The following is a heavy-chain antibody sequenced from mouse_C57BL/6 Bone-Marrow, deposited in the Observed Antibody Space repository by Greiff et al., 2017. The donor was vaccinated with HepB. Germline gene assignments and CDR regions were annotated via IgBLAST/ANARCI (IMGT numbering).Heavy chain of an antibody. D-gene: IGHD3-2*02. CDR1: GYAFSSSW. CDR2: IYPGDGDT. CDR3: ARDSSGSWFAY. V-gene: IGHV1-82*01. Sequence: QVQLQQSGPELVKPGASVKISCKASGYAFSSSWMNWVKQRPGKGLEWIGRIYPGDGDTNYNGKFKGKATLAADRSSSTAYMQLSSLTSEDSAVYFCARDSSGSWFAYWGQGTLVTVSA. J-gene: IGHJ3*01.